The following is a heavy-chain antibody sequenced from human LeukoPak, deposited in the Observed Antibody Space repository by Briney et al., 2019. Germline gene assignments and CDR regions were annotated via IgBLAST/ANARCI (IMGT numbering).Heavy chain of an antibody. CDR2: ISGRSDNT. CDR3: AKWGDYDVLTGYYDSDF. J-gene: IGHJ4*02. CDR1: GFIFSNYA. V-gene: IGHV3-23*01. Sequence: GASLRLFCAVSGFIFSNYAMYWLRQAPGKGLEWVSAISGRSDNTYYADSVKGRFTLSRDSSKNTLYLQMNSLRADDTAVYYCAKWGDYDVLTGYYDSDFWGQGTLVTVSS. D-gene: IGHD3-9*01.